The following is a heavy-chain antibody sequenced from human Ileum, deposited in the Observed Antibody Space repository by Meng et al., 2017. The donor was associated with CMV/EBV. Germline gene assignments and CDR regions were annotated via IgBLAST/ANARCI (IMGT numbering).Heavy chain of an antibody. J-gene: IGHJ6*02. CDR2: IYYSGST. V-gene: IGHV4-31*03. CDR1: GGPISSGGYY. Sequence: SETLSLTCTVSGGPISSGGYYWSWIRQHPGKGREWIGYIYYSGSTYYNPSLKSRATISVDTTKNQFSLKLSSVTAADTAVYYWARDLGGALWCGETGNYAVDFWGQGTPVTVSS. CDR3: ARDLGGALWCGETGNYAVDF. D-gene: IGHD3-10*01.